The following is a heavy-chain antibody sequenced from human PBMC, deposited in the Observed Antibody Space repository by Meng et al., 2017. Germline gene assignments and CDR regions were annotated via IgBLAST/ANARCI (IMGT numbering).Heavy chain of an antibody. CDR2: IYYSGST. Sequence: SETLSLTCTVSGGSISSSSYYWSWIRQPPGKGLEWIGYIYYSGSTNYNPSLKSRVTISVDTSKNQFSLKLSSVTAADTAVYYCARARIAVAGTSPFDYWGQGTLVTVSS. V-gene: IGHV4-61*01. D-gene: IGHD6-19*01. CDR3: ARARIAVAGTSPFDY. J-gene: IGHJ4*02. CDR1: GGSISSSSYY.